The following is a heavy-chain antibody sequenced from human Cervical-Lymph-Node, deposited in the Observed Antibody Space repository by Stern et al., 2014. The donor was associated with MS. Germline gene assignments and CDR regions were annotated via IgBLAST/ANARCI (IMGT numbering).Heavy chain of an antibody. D-gene: IGHD5-12*01. Sequence: QLQLQESGPGLVKPSETLSLTCSVSGGSISRSTYYWGWIRQPPGKGLEWIGSIYYSGTTSYNPSLKSRVTIDTSTNQFPLRLTPVTAADTAVYYCARHDGWLPHYWSQGTLVTVSS. CDR2: IYYSGTT. CDR1: GGSISRSTYY. CDR3: ARHDGWLPHY. V-gene: IGHV4-39*01. J-gene: IGHJ4*02.